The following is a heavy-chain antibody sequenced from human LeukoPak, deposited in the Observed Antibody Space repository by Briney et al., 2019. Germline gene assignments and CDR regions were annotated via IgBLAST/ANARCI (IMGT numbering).Heavy chain of an antibody. V-gene: IGHV3-15*01. CDR3: TTDRTFASGWFGKLVY. CDR1: GFTFSNAW. J-gene: IGHJ4*02. CDR2: IKRKSDGGTT. Sequence: GGSLRPSCAASGFTFSNAWMSWVRQAPGKGLEWVGRIKRKSDGGTTDYAAPVKGRFTISRDDSKNTLYLQMNSLKTEDTAVYYCTTDRTFASGWFGKLVYWGQGTLVTVSS. D-gene: IGHD3-10*01.